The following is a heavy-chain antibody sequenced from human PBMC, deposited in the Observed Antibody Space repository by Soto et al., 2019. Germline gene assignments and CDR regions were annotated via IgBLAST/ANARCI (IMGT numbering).Heavy chain of an antibody. V-gene: IGHV4-59*08. CDR2: IYYSGST. CDR3: ARRSLGQYYFDY. J-gene: IGHJ4*02. Sequence: SETLSLTCTVSGDSISSYYWSWIRQPPGRGLEWIAYIYYSGSTNYNPSLKSRVTISVDTSKKQFSLSLRLSSVTAADTAVYYCARRSLGQYYFDYWGQGTLVTVSS. CDR1: GDSISSYY. D-gene: IGHD1-26*01.